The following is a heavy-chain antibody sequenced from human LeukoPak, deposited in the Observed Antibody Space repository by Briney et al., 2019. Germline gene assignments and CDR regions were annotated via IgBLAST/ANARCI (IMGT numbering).Heavy chain of an antibody. Sequence: SGGSLRLSCAASGFTFSIYAMSWVRQAPGKGLEWVSTVSGSGHSTFYADSVKGRFTISRDNSKNTLYLQMNSLRAEDTAVYYCAKDSYGLDYWGQGTLVTVSS. CDR1: GFTFSIYA. V-gene: IGHV3-23*01. CDR2: VSGSGHST. J-gene: IGHJ4*02. D-gene: IGHD3-10*01. CDR3: AKDSYGLDY.